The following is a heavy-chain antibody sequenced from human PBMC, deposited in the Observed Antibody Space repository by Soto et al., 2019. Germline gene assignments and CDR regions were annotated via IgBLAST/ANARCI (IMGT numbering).Heavy chain of an antibody. D-gene: IGHD1-26*01. J-gene: IGHJ4*02. V-gene: IGHV1-2*02. CDR1: GYTFTDYY. CDR2: INPKTGGT. CDR3: ARDVVGSDYFDS. Sequence: QVQLVQSGAEVRKPGASVKVSCKASGYTFTDYYMHWVRQAPGQGLEWMGWINPKTGGTNYVQKLQGRVTMTRDTSINTAYMELSRLRSDDTAVYYCARDVVGSDYFDSWGQGTLVTVSS.